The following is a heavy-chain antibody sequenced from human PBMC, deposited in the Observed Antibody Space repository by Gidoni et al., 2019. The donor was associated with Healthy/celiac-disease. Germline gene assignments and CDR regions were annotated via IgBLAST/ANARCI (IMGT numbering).Heavy chain of an antibody. D-gene: IGHD2-15*01. J-gene: IGHJ4*02. CDR3: SSNAKDCSGGSCYSVFLDGVDY. CDR1: GFTFSDYY. V-gene: IGHV3-11*01. Sequence: LVKPGGSLRLSCAASGFTFSDYYMSWIRQAPGKGLEWVSYISSSGSTIYYADSVKGRFTISRDNTDNSPYLQMNSMRGEETAVLYCSSNAKDCSGGSCYSVFLDGVDYWGQGTLVTVSS. CDR2: ISSSGSTI.